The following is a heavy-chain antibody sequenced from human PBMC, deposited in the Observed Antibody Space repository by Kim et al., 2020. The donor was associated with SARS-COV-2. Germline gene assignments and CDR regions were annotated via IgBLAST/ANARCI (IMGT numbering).Heavy chain of an antibody. D-gene: IGHD6-19*01. V-gene: IGHV3-11*06. Sequence: SVKGRFTYSRDTAKESLYLQMNSLRAEDTAVYYCARVSGWTSNYYYGMDVWGQGTTVTVSS. J-gene: IGHJ6*02. CDR3: ARVSGWTSNYYYGMDV.